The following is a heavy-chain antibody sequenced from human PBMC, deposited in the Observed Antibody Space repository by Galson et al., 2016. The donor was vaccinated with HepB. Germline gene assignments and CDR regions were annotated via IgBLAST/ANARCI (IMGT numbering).Heavy chain of an antibody. Sequence: SVKVSCKASGYTFTNYAIHWVRQAPGQSLEWMGWINAGNTNTKYSQKFQGRVTITRDTSASTAYMELSSLRSEDTAVYYCARDYNDILTGYWYYFDNWGQGTLVTVSS. CDR3: ARDYNDILTGYWYYFDN. CDR2: INAGNTNT. D-gene: IGHD3-9*01. V-gene: IGHV1-3*01. CDR1: GYTFTNYA. J-gene: IGHJ4*02.